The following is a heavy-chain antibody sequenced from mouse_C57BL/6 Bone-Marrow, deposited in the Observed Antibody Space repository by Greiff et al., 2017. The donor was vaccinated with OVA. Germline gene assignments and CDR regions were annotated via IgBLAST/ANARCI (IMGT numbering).Heavy chain of an antibody. D-gene: IGHD1-1*01. J-gene: IGHJ3*01. CDR1: GYTFTSYG. Sequence: VQLQQSGAELARPGASVKLSCKASGYTFTSYGISWVKQRTGQGLEWIGNIDPSDSETHYNQKFKDKATLTVDKSSSTAYMQLSSLTSEDSAVYYCARESYYYGSSYGWFAYWGQGTLVNVSA. CDR3: ARESYYYGSSYGWFAY. CDR2: IDPSDSET. V-gene: IGHV1-61*01.